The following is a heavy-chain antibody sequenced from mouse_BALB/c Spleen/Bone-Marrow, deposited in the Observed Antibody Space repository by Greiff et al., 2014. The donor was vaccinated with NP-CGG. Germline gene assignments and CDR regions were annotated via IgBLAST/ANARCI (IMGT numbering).Heavy chain of an antibody. J-gene: IGHJ2*01. V-gene: IGHV7-3*02. CDR3: ARDKGRVFFDY. CDR2: IRNKANGYTT. CDR1: GFTFTDYY. Sequence: VQLKESGGGLVQPGGSLRLSCATSGFTFTDYYMNWVRQPPGKALEWLGFIRNKANGYTTEYSASVKSRFTISRDNSPNILYLQTNTLRADDSATYYCARDKGRVFFDYWGQGTTLTVSS.